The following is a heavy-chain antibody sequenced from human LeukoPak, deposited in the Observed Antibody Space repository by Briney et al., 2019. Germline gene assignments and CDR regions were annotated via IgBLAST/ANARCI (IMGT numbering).Heavy chain of an antibody. Sequence: SQTLSLTCTVSGGSISSGGYYWSWIRPHPGKGLEWIGYIYYSGSTYYNPSLKSRVTISVDTSKNQFSLKLSSVTAADTAVYYCARARGGNGHHDYWGQGTLVTVSS. CDR2: IYYSGST. CDR3: ARARGGNGHHDY. CDR1: GGSISSGGYY. V-gene: IGHV4-31*03. J-gene: IGHJ4*02. D-gene: IGHD1-1*01.